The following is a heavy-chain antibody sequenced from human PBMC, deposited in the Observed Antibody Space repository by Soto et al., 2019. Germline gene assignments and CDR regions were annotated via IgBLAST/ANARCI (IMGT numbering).Heavy chain of an antibody. CDR3: AKGATYFDY. Sequence: GGSLRLSCAASGFTFSSYGMHWVRQAPGKGLEWVAVISYDGSNKYYADSVKGRFTISRDNSKNTLYLQMNSLRAEDTAVYYCAKGATYFDYWGQGTLVTVSS. J-gene: IGHJ4*02. V-gene: IGHV3-30*18. CDR1: GFTFSSYG. CDR2: ISYDGSNK. D-gene: IGHD1-26*01.